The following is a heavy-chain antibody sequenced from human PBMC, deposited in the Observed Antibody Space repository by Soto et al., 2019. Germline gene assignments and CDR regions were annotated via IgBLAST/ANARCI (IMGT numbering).Heavy chain of an antibody. CDR1: GGAIRSTNW. D-gene: IGHD2-21*01. Sequence: QVQLRASRPGVVKTSGTLSLTCVVSGGAIRSTNWCTLVRQTPGKGLEWIGEIYHIGSPTYSPSLRSRATISVDKSNTQFSLRLGSVTAAATAVYYCATLPPRIVVTLLAIPPWGQGILVTVPS. J-gene: IGHJ5*02. CDR2: IYHIGSP. V-gene: IGHV4-4*02. CDR3: ATLPPRIVVTLLAIPP.